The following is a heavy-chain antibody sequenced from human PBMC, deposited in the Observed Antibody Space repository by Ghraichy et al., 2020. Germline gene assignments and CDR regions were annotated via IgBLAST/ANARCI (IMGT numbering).Heavy chain of an antibody. V-gene: IGHV3-48*02. J-gene: IGHJ4*02. CDR2: ITSSGTTI. CDR3: AREGGNYCSGGSCSRDFDY. Sequence: GGSLRLSCAASGFTFSSYAMDWVRQAPGKGLEWLSYITSSGTTIYYADSVKGRFTISRDNAKNSLYLQMSSLGDEDTAVYYCAREGGNYCSGGSCSRDFDYWGQGTRVTVSS. CDR1: GFTFSSYA. D-gene: IGHD2-15*01.